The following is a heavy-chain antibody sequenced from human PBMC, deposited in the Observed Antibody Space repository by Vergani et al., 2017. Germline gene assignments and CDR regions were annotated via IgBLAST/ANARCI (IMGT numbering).Heavy chain of an antibody. V-gene: IGHV3-21*06. D-gene: IGHD2-8*01. J-gene: IGHJ6*01. CDR1: GFTFSDFS. Sequence: EVQLVESGGGLVKPGGSLRLSCAASGFTFSDFSMSWVRQAPGKGLEWVAFIGSSGPYINYADSVKGRFIISRDNTNNSLFLQLRSLSAEDAAVYCCARGCTSGGCSDNYGMDVWGEGATVTVSS. CDR3: ARGCTSGGCSDNYGMDV. CDR2: IGSSGPYI.